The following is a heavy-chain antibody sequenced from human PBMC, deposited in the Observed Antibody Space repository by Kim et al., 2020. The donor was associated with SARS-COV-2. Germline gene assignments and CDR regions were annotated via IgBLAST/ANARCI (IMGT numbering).Heavy chain of an antibody. CDR1: GFTFDDYA. J-gene: IGHJ6*02. Sequence: GGSLRLSCAASGFTFDDYAMHWVRQAPGKGLEWVSGISWNSGSIGYADSVKGRFTISRDNAKNSLYLQMNSLRAEDTALYYCATLFGYGDYASPPYYYYGMDVWGQGTTVTVSS. CDR2: ISWNSGSI. CDR3: ATLFGYGDYASPPYYYYGMDV. D-gene: IGHD4-17*01. V-gene: IGHV3-9*01.